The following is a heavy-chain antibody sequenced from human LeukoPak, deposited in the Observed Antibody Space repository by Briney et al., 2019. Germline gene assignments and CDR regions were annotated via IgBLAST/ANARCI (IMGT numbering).Heavy chain of an antibody. CDR3: ARGYDSGGYYAYFDY. CDR1: GGSFRGYY. J-gene: IGHJ4*02. V-gene: IGHV4-34*12. Sequence: SETLSLTCTVYGGSFRGYYWTWIRQSPGKGLQWIGEVIHSGATNYNPSLTSRLIISVDTSRNQFSLKLSSVTAADTAVYYCARGYDSGGYYAYFDYWGQGALVAVSS. D-gene: IGHD3-22*01. CDR2: VIHSGAT.